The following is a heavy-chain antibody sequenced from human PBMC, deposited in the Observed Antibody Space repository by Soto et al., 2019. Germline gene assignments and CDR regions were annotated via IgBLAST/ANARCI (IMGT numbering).Heavy chain of an antibody. Sequence: SVKVSCKASGGTFSSYAISWVRQAPGQGLEWMGGIIPIFGTANYAQKFQGRVTIAADESTSTAYMELSSLRSEDTAVYYCARDHYYYDSSGYYSPYYFDYWGQGTLVTVSS. CDR1: GGTFSSYA. CDR2: IIPIFGTA. CDR3: ARDHYYYDSSGYYSPYYFDY. D-gene: IGHD3-22*01. V-gene: IGHV1-69*13. J-gene: IGHJ4*02.